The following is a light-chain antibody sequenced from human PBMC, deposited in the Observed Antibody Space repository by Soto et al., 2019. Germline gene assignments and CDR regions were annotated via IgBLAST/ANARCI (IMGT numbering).Light chain of an antibody. CDR3: SSYTSSSTSYV. CDR1: SRDVGGYNY. CDR2: DVS. V-gene: IGLV2-14*01. J-gene: IGLJ1*01. Sequence: QSALTPPASVSGSPGQSITISCTGTSRDVGGYNYVSWYQQHPGEAPKLMIYDVSNRPSGVSNRFSGSKSGNTASLTISGLQAEDEADYYCSSYTSSSTSYVFGTGTKVTVL.